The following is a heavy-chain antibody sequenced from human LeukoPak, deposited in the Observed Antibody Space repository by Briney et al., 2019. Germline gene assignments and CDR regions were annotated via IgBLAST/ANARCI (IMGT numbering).Heavy chain of an antibody. D-gene: IGHD3-22*01. V-gene: IGHV4-38-2*01. J-gene: IGHJ4*02. CDR1: GYSISSGYY. CDR2: IYHSGST. Sequence: PSETLSLTCAVSGYSISSGYYWGWIRQPPGKGLEWIGSIYHSGSTYSNPSLKSRVTISIDTSKNQFSLILSSVTAANTAVYYCARPHYDTSGYYLRAGFDYWGQGTLVTVSS. CDR3: ARPHYDTSGYYLRAGFDY.